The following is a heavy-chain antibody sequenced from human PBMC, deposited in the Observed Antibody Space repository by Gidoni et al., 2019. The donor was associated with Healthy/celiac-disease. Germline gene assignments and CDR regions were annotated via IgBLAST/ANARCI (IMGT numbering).Heavy chain of an antibody. D-gene: IGHD2-2*01. CDR3: AKDQGYCSSTSCSWYNWFDP. J-gene: IGHJ5*02. V-gene: IGHV3-23*01. CDR1: GFTFRSYA. CDR2: ISGRGGST. Sequence: EVQLLESGGGLVQPGGSLRLSCAASGFTFRSYALSWVRQAPGKGREWVSAISGRGGSTYYADSVKGRFTISRDNSKNTLYLQMNSLRAEDTAVYYCAKDQGYCSSTSCSWYNWFDPWGQGTLVTVSS.